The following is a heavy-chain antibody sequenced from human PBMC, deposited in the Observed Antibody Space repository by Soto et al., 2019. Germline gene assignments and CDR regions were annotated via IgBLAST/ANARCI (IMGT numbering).Heavy chain of an antibody. CDR2: IYHTVNT. J-gene: IGHJ3*02. CDR3: ARLQYTVVTALDI. Sequence: LSLTFSVSCVSIGIHFWSLIRQAPWKGPELVGYIYHTVNTNYNPALKSRVTISMDTSENQLSLQLSSVTAADTAVYYCARLQYTVVTALDIWGQGTMVTVS. V-gene: IGHV4-59*11. CDR1: CVSIGIHF. D-gene: IGHD2-15*01.